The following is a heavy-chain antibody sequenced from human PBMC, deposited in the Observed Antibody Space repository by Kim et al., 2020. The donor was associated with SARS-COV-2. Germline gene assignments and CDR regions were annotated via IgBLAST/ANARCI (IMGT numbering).Heavy chain of an antibody. J-gene: IGHJ4*02. D-gene: IGHD2-15*01. V-gene: IGHV1-24*01. CDR3: ATGDRNSIYFDS. Sequence: DSVKVSCKVSGYTLTEISLHWVRQAPGKGLEWMGGFDREDADTFYSQKFRGRVFMTEDTSTDTAFMELTSLRSDDTAVYFCATGDRNSIYFDSWGQGTLV. CDR1: GYTLTEIS. CDR2: FDREDADT.